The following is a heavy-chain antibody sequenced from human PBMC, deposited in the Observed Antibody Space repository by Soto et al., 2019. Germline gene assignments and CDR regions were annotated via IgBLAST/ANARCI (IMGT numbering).Heavy chain of an antibody. D-gene: IGHD3-10*01. J-gene: IGHJ5*02. CDR2: IYYSGST. CDR3: ARSHYFNWFDP. Sequence: SEILSLTCTVSGGSISSYYWSWIRQPPGKGLEWIGYIYYSGSTNYNPSLKSRVTISVDTSKNQFSLKLSSVTAADTAVYYCARSHYFNWFDPWGQGTLVTVSS. V-gene: IGHV4-59*01. CDR1: GGSISSYY.